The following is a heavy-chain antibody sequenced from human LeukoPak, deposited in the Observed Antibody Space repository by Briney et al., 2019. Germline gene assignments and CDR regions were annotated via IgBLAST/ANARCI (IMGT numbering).Heavy chain of an antibody. CDR3: ARGGSQEGYYFDY. J-gene: IGHJ4*02. V-gene: IGHV4-39*07. Sequence: SETLSLTCTVSGGSISSSSYYWGWIRQPPGKGLEWIGSIYYSGSTYYNPSLKSRVTISVDTSKNQFSLKLSSVTAADTAVYYCARGGSQEGYYFDYWGQGTLVTVSS. CDR1: GGSISSSSYY. CDR2: IYYSGST.